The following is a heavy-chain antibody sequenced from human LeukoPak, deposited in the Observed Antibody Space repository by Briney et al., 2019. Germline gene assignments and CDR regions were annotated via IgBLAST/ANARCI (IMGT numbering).Heavy chain of an antibody. CDR2: IWYDRSNK. J-gene: IGHJ1*01. Sequence: SVRLSCSASGFTFSSYGMHWVRQAPGKGLEWVAVIWYDRSNKYYADPVKGRFTISRDNSKNTVYLQVNSLRVEDTAVYYCARDQRPGWGEYFQHWGQGTLVTVSS. V-gene: IGHV3-33*08. CDR3: ARDQRPGWGEYFQH. CDR1: GFTFSSYG. D-gene: IGHD6-19*01.